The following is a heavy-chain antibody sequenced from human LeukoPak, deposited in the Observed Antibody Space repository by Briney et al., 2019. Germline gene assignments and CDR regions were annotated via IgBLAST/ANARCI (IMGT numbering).Heavy chain of an antibody. CDR2: ISGNGGKI. V-gene: IGHV3-43*02. CDR3: ARDHDYDFWSGYPGDAFDI. J-gene: IGHJ3*02. CDR1: GFTFDDYA. Sequence: PGGSLRLSCAASGFTFDDYAMHWVRQGPGKGLEWLSLISGNGGKIYYADSVKGRFTISRDNAKNSLYLQMNSLRAEDTAVYYCARDHDYDFWSGYPGDAFDIWGQGTMVTVSS. D-gene: IGHD3-3*01.